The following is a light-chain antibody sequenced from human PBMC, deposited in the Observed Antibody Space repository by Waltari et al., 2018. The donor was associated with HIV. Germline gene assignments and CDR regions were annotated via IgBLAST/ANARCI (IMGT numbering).Light chain of an antibody. J-gene: IGLJ3*02. CDR3: V. Sequence: SYELTQPPSVSVSLGQMARITCSGEALPKKYAYWYQQKPGQFPVLVIYKDSERPSGVPERFSGSSSGTIVTLTISGVQAADSSGTYWVFGGGTKLTVL. CDR2: KDS. V-gene: IGLV3-16*01. CDR1: ALPKKY.